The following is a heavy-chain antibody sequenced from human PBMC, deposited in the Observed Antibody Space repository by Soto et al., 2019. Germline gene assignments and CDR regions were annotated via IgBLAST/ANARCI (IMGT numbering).Heavy chain of an antibody. J-gene: IGHJ6*02. CDR3: ARVRVWLGELAPSYYYGMDV. CDR1: RYSFNSYG. Sequence: GASVTVSCNASRYSFNSYGIRWLQQAPRQGLEWMGWISAYNGNTNYAQKLQGRVTMTTDTSTSTAYMELRSLRSDDTAVYYCARVRVWLGELAPSYYYGMDVWGQGTTVTVSS. CDR2: ISAYNGNT. D-gene: IGHD3-10*01. V-gene: IGHV1-18*01.